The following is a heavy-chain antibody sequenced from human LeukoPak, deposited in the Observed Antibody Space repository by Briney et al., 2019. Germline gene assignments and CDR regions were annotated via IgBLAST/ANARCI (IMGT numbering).Heavy chain of an antibody. CDR3: ARVKTDGVDY. D-gene: IGHD3-10*01. CDR1: GYTFTSYY. CDR2: INPNSGGT. V-gene: IGHV1-2*02. Sequence: ASVKVSCKASGYTFTSYYMHWVRQAPGQGLEWMGWINPNSGGTNYAQKFQGRVTMTRDTSISTAYMELSRLRSDGTAVYYCARVKTDGVDYWGQGTLVTVSS. J-gene: IGHJ4*02.